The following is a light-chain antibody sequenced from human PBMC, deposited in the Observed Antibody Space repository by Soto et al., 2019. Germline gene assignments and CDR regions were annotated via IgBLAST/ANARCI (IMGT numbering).Light chain of an antibody. V-gene: IGLV3-21*04. J-gene: IGLJ3*02. CDR3: QVWDSSSDHVV. CDR2: YDN. CDR1: NFGSKG. Sequence: SYELTQPPSVSVAPGKTARITCGGNNFGSKGVSCYQQKPGQAPRLVISYDNNRPSGIPERFSGSDSGNTATLTISRVEVGDEADYYCQVWDSSSDHVVFGGGTKLTVL.